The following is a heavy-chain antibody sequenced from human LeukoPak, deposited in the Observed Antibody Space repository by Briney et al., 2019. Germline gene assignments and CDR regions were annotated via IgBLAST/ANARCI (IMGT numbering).Heavy chain of an antibody. CDR1: GYTFTSYD. CDR3: ARPYSSSWYSGWFDS. Sequence: ASVKVSCKASGYTFTSYDINWVRQATGQGLEWMGWMNPNSGNTGYAQKFRSRVTMTRNTSISTAYMEPSSLRSEDTAVYYCARPYSSSWYSGWFDSWGQGTLVTVSS. J-gene: IGHJ5*01. V-gene: IGHV1-8*01. D-gene: IGHD6-13*01. CDR2: MNPNSGNT.